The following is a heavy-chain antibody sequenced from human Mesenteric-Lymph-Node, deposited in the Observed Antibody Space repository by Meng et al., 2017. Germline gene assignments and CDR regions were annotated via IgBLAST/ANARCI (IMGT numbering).Heavy chain of an antibody. D-gene: IGHD3-22*01. CDR2: IYYSGST. Sequence: QVHLQESGPGLVKPSQTLSLTCTVSGGSISSGGYYWSWIRQHPGKGLEWIAYIYYSGSTYYNPSLKSRVAISLDTSKNQFSRQLSSVTAADTAVYYCARSYYYDSSGLNWFDPWGQGILVTVSS. V-gene: IGHV4-31*03. CDR3: ARSYYYDSSGLNWFDP. CDR1: GGSISSGGYY. J-gene: IGHJ5*02.